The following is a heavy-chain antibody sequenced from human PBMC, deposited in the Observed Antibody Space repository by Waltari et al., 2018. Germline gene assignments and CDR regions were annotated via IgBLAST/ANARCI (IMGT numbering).Heavy chain of an antibody. CDR3: AKDKGSDYYYMDV. D-gene: IGHD6-6*01. CDR2: ISWNSGSI. CDR1: GFTFDDYA. J-gene: IGHJ6*03. V-gene: IGHV3-9*01. Sequence: EVQLVESGGGLVQPGRSLRLSCAASGFTFDDYAMHWFRQAPGKGLEWVSGISWNSGSIGYADSVKGRFTISRDNAKNSLYLQMNSLRAEDTALYYCAKDKGSDYYYMDVWGKGTTVTVSS.